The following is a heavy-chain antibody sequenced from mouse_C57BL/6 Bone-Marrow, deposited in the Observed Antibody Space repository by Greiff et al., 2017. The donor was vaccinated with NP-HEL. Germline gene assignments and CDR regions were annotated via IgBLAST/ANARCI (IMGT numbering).Heavy chain of an antibody. J-gene: IGHJ4*01. D-gene: IGHD1-1*01. V-gene: IGHV14-4*01. CDR1: GFNIKDDY. CDR2: IDPENGDT. CDR3: TTDYGSPYYYAMDY. Sequence: EVKVEESGAELVRPGASVKLSCTASGFNIKDDYMHWVKQRPEQGLEWIGWIDPENGDTEYASKFQGKATITADTSSNTAYLQLSSLTSEDTAVYYCTTDYGSPYYYAMDYWGQGTSVTVSS.